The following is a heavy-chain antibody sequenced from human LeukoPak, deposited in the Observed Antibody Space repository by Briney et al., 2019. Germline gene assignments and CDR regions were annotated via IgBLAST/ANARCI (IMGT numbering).Heavy chain of an antibody. CDR3: ARFESYYYYMDV. Sequence: PSETLSLTCTVSGYSISSGYYWGWIRQPPGKGLEWIGSISDSGSAYYNPSLKSRVVISVDPSKKQFSLKVTSVTAADTAVYYCARFESYYYYMDVWGKGTTVTISS. CDR1: GYSISSGYY. CDR2: ISDSGSA. V-gene: IGHV4-38-2*02. J-gene: IGHJ6*03.